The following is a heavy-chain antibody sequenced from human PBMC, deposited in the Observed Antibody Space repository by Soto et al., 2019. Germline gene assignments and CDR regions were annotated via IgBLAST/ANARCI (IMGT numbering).Heavy chain of an antibody. CDR2: IICASGRT. J-gene: IGHJ3*01. CDR3: VAELYSGGGCCSFDF. D-gene: IGHD2-21*02. CDR1: GFTFTNSA. V-gene: IGHV1-58*01. Sequence: ASVKVSCKTSGFTFTNSAVQWVRQARGQRLEWIGWIICASGRTNYAREVQERVTVSRDTSTSAAYMELSGLRSEDTAVYYCVAELYSGGGCCSFDFWGQGTMVTVSS.